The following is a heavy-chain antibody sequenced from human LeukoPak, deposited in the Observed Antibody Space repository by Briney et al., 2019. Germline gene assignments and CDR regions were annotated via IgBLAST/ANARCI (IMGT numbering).Heavy chain of an antibody. CDR3: ARDGTLLDV. D-gene: IGHD2/OR15-2a*01. Sequence: ASVTVSCKASGGTFSSYAISWVRQAPGQGLEWMGRIIPILGIANYAQKFQGRVTITADKSTSTAYMELSSLRSEDTAVYYCARDGTLLDVWGQGTTVTVSS. CDR1: GGTFSSYA. CDR2: IIPILGIA. V-gene: IGHV1-69*04. J-gene: IGHJ6*02.